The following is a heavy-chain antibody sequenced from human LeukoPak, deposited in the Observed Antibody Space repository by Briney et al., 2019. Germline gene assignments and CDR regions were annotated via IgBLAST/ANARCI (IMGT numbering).Heavy chain of an antibody. V-gene: IGHV3-33*01. J-gene: IGHJ6*02. CDR1: GFTFSSYG. CDR2: IWYDGSNK. CDR3: ARGMTKKDYYYYYGMDV. Sequence: PGGSLRLSCAASGFTFSSYGMHWVRQAPGKGLEWVAVIWYDGSNKYYADSVKGRFTISRDNSKNTLYLQMNSLRAEDTAVYYCARGMTKKDYYYYYGMDVWGQGTTVTVSS. D-gene: IGHD4-11*01.